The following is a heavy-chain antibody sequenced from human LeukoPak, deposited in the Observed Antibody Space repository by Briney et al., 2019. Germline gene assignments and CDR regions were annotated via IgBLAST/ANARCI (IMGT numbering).Heavy chain of an antibody. V-gene: IGHV4-61*02. Sequence: PSQTLSLTCTVSGGSISSGSYYWSWIRQPAGKGLEWIGLIYTSGSTNYNPSLKSRVTISVGTSKNQFSLKLSSVTAADTAVYYCARESYCSSTSCHGGFDPWGQGTLVTVSS. D-gene: IGHD2-2*01. CDR1: GGSISSGSYY. CDR3: ARESYCSSTSCHGGFDP. CDR2: IYTSGST. J-gene: IGHJ5*02.